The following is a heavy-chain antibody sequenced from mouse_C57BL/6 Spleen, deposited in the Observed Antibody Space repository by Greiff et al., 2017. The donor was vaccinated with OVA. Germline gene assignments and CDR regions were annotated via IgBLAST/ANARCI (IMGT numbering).Heavy chain of an antibody. CDR3: AREGDRFFDY. V-gene: IGHV3-6*01. Sequence: DVKLVESGPGLVKPSQSLSLTCSVTGYSITSGYYWNWIRQFPGNKLEWMGYISYDGSNNYNPSLKNRISITRDTSKNQFFLKLNSVTTEDTATYYCAREGDRFFDYWGQGTTLTVSS. CDR2: ISYDGSN. CDR1: GYSITSGYY. J-gene: IGHJ2*01.